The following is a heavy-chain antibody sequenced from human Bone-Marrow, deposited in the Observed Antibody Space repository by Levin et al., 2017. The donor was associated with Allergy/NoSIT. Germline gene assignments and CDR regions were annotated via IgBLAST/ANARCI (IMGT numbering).Heavy chain of an antibody. CDR2: ISAGGERT. V-gene: IGHV3-23*01. Sequence: GGSLRLSCAAFGFTFSSYDMTWVRQAPGKGLEWVAAISAGGERTYYTESVRGRFTISRDNSKFTVSLQMNSLRVEDTAVYYCAREKRATMILLHHDPFDIWGQGTMVTVSS. D-gene: IGHD3-22*01. J-gene: IGHJ3*02. CDR3: AREKRATMILLHHDPFDI. CDR1: GFTFSSYD.